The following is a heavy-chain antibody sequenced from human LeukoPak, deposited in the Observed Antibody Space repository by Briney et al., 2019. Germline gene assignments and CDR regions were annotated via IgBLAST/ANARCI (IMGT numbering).Heavy chain of an antibody. J-gene: IGHJ4*02. Sequence: KPSKTLSLTCAVSGYSISSGYYWGWIRQPPGKGLEWIGSIYHSGSTYYNPSLKSRVTISVDTSKNQFSLKLSSVTAADTAVYYCARDGVGSGWYRGVDYWGQGTLVTVSS. CDR1: GYSISSGYY. CDR3: ARDGVGSGWYRGVDY. CDR2: IYHSGST. D-gene: IGHD6-19*01. V-gene: IGHV4-38-2*02.